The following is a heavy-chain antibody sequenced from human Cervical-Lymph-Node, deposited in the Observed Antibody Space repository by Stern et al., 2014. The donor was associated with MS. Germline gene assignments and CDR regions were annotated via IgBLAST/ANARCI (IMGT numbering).Heavy chain of an antibody. CDR3: AIDYGYGYNSFDP. V-gene: IGHV3-30*09. CDR1: GFTFSNYA. J-gene: IGHJ5*02. Sequence: VQLVESGGGVVQPGRTLRLSCAASGFTFSNYAMHCVRQAPGKGLEWVAVISYDGSNKYYTDSVKGRFAISRDNSKNTLYVQMNSLRAEDTAVYYCAIDYGYGYNSFDPWGQGTLVAVST. CDR2: ISYDGSNK. D-gene: IGHD5-18*01.